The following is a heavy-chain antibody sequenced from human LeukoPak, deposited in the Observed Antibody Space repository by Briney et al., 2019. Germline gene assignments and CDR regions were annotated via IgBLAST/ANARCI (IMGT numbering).Heavy chain of an antibody. V-gene: IGHV3-21*01. Sequence: PGGSLRLSCAASGFTFSSYSMNWVRQAPGKGLEWVSSISSSSSYIYYADSVKGRFTISRDNAKNSLYLQMNSLRAEDTAVYYCARDLEAYYGSGRPPRRNAFDIWGQGTMVTVSS. CDR2: ISSSSSYI. J-gene: IGHJ3*02. D-gene: IGHD3-10*01. CDR3: ARDLEAYYGSGRPPRRNAFDI. CDR1: GFTFSSYS.